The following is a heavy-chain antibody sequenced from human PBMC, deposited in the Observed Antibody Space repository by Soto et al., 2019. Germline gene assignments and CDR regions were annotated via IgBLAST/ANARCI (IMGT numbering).Heavy chain of an antibody. J-gene: IGHJ4*02. V-gene: IGHV4-59*01. CDR2: VYHTGNT. D-gene: IGHD1-20*01. Sequence: AGETLSLTCSVSGVSITNYYWTWSRHSPGKGLEWIGYVYHTGNTYYNPSLRSRVTISLDTSKNQVSLRLRSVTAADTAVHNCAREQYNWKLWGQETLVPVS. CDR3: AREQYNWKL. CDR1: GVSITNYY.